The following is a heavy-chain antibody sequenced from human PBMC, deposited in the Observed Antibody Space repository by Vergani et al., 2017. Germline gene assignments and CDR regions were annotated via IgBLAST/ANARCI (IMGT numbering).Heavy chain of an antibody. CDR1: GFTFSSYG. D-gene: IGHD3-22*01. Sequence: QVQLVESGGGVVQPGRSLRLSCAASGFTFSSYGMHWVRQAPGKGLEWVAVISYDGSNKYYADSVKGRFTISRDNSKNTLYLQMNSLRAEDTAAYYCAKSLDSSGYDQVDYWGQGTLVTVSS. V-gene: IGHV3-30*18. CDR2: ISYDGSNK. J-gene: IGHJ4*02. CDR3: AKSLDSSGYDQVDY.